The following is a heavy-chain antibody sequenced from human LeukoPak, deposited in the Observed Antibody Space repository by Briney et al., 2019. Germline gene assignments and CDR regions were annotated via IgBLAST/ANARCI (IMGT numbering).Heavy chain of an antibody. CDR1: GFTLRAYA. CDR2: ISGGGVTT. J-gene: IGHJ6*02. V-gene: IGHV3-23*01. D-gene: IGHD3-16*01. Sequence: PGGSLRLSCVASGFTLRAYALTWARQAPGKGLVWVSGISGGGVTTYYADSVKGRFTISRDNSKNTLYLQMNSLRADDTAIYYCARNQQLGGHSYYYYGMDVWGQGTTVTVSS. CDR3: ARNQQLGGHSYYYYGMDV.